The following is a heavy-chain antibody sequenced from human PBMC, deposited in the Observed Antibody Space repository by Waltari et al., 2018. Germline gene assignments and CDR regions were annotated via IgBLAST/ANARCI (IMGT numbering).Heavy chain of an antibody. CDR1: GGSFSGCY. J-gene: IGHJ3*02. CDR2: INHSGSI. V-gene: IGHV4-34*01. Sequence: QVQVRQWGAGLLKPSETLSLPCAFYGGSFSGCYWCWVRQPPGKGLEWLGEINHSGSINVNPSLKSRVTISVDTSKNQFSLKLSSVTAADTAMYYCARDREGWLVPDDFDIWGQGTMVTVSS. CDR3: ARDREGWLVPDDFDI. D-gene: IGHD6-19*01.